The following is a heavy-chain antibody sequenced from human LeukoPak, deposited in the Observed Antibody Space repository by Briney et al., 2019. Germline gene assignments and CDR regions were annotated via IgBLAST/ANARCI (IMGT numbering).Heavy chain of an antibody. CDR1: GFTFSSYS. V-gene: IGHV3-21*01. CDR2: IISSSSYI. CDR3: ARVRSAAAGPLDY. J-gene: IGHJ4*02. D-gene: IGHD6-13*01. Sequence: GGSLRLSCAASGFTFSSYSMNWVRQAPGKGLEWVSSIISSSSYIYYADSVKGRFTTSRDNAKNSLYLQMNSLRAEDTAVYYCARVRSAAAGPLDYWGQGTLVTVSS.